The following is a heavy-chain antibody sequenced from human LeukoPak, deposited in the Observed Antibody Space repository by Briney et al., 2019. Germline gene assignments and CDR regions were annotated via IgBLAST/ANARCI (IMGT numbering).Heavy chain of an antibody. CDR3: ARIAAAYYYYYMDV. CDR1: GFTFSSYW. V-gene: IGHV3-7*01. D-gene: IGHD6-13*01. J-gene: IGHJ6*03. CDR2: IKQDGSEK. Sequence: PGGSLRLSCAASGFTFSSYWMSWVRQAPGKGLEWVANIKQDGSEKYYVDSVKGRFTISRDNAKNPLYLQMNSLRAEDTAVYYCARIAAAYYYYYMDVWGKGTTVTVSS.